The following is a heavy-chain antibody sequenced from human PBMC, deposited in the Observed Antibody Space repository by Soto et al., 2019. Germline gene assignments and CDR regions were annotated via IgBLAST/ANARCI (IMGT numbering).Heavy chain of an antibody. D-gene: IGHD5-18*01. J-gene: IGHJ4*02. Sequence: GGSLRLSCAASGFTFSNAWMNWVRQAPGKGLEWVGRIKSKTDGGTTDYAAPVKGRFTISRDDSKNTLYLQMNSLKTEDTAVYYCTTFFVDTARDGTVGNIDYWGQGTLVTVSS. CDR3: TTFFVDTARDGTVGNIDY. CDR1: GFTFSNAW. CDR2: IKSKTDGGTT. V-gene: IGHV3-15*07.